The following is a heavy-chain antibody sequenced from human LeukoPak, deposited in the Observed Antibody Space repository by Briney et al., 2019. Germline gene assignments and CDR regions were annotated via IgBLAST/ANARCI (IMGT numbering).Heavy chain of an antibody. CDR3: AKDPDYHDGSGFDS. J-gene: IGHJ4*02. Sequence: GGSLRLSCAASGLTFSSYAMSWVRQAPGKGLEWVSGISRSGGTTYYADSVKGRFTISRDIAKNTLYLQMNSLRAEDTALYYCAKDPDYHDGSGFDSWGQGSLVTVSS. CDR2: ISRSGGTT. CDR1: GLTFSSYA. V-gene: IGHV3-23*01. D-gene: IGHD3-22*01.